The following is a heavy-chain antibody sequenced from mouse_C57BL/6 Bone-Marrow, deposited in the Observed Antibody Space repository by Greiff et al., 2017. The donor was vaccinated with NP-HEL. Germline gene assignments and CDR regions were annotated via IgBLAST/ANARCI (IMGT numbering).Heavy chain of an antibody. V-gene: IGHV1-56*01. J-gene: IGHJ4*01. CDR3: ARVSSLTYAMDD. D-gene: IGHD1-1*01. CDR1: GSTFTSHW. Sequence: VPLQQSGPELVRPGASVKISCKAPGSTFTSHWMQWVSQRPGQGLEWIGEIFPGSGSTYYNEKFKGKATLTVDTSSSTAYMQLSSLTSEDSAVYVCARVSSLTYAMDDWGQGTSVTVSS. CDR2: IFPGSGST.